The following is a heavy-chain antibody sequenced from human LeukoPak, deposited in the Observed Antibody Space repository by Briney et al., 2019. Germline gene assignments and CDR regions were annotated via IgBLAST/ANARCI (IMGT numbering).Heavy chain of an antibody. CDR3: TTELWFGELLPRFDP. CDR2: INSDESST. J-gene: IGHJ5*02. CDR1: GFTFSNYW. V-gene: IGHV3-74*01. D-gene: IGHD3-10*01. Sequence: GGSLRLSCAASGFTFSNYWMHWFRQAPGKGLVWVSRINSDESSTVYADSVKGRFTISRDNAKNSVYLQMNSLKTEDTAVYYCTTELWFGELLPRFDPWGQGTLVTVSS.